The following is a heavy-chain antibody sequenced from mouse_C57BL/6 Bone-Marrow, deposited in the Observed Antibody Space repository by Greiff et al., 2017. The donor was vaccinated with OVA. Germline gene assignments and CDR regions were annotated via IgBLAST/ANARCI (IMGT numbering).Heavy chain of an antibody. CDR1: GYTFTDYE. J-gene: IGHJ1*03. Sequence: QVQLQQSGAELVRPGASVTLSCKASGYTFTDYEMHWVKQTPVHGLEWIGAIDPETGVTAYNQKFKGKAILTADKSSSTAYMELRSLTSEDSAVYYCTRGTGTWYFDVWGTGTTVTVSS. V-gene: IGHV1-15*01. CDR3: TRGTGTWYFDV. D-gene: IGHD4-1*01. CDR2: IDPETGVT.